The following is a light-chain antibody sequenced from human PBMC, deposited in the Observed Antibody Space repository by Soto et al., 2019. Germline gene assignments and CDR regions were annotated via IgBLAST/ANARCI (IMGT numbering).Light chain of an antibody. CDR2: EVS. V-gene: IGLV2-14*01. J-gene: IGLJ7*01. CDR3: SSYTTSSTFV. Sequence: QSALTQPASVSGSPGQSITISCTGTSSDVGNYIYVSWYQQHPGKAPKLMIYEVSNRPSGVSDRFSGSKSGNTASLTISGLQAEDEADYYCSSYTTSSTFVFGTGTQLTVL. CDR1: SSDVGNYIY.